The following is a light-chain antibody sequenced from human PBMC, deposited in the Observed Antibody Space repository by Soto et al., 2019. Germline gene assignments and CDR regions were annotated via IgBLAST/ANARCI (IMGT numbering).Light chain of an antibody. CDR1: SGDIDTYDF. V-gene: IGLV2-14*03. CDR3: NSYTTNNAFV. J-gene: IGLJ1*01. Sequence: LTQPAAVSGSPGQSITISCTGTSGDIDTYDFVSWYQVHPGKAPKLMIYDVTYRPSGVSDRFTGSRSDNAASLTISGLQPEDEAVYYCNSYTTNNAFVFGTGTKVTVL. CDR2: DVT.